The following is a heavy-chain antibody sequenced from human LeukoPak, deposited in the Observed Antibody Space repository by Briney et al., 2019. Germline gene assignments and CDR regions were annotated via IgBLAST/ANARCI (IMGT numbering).Heavy chain of an antibody. J-gene: IGHJ4*02. D-gene: IGHD2-2*02. CDR2: ISIYDGKT. Sequence: AASVKVSCKASGYTFTSYGISWVRQAPGQGLEWMGWISIYDGKTLYAQKFQGRVTMTTDTSTSTAYMELRSLRSDDTAVYYCARGVRENRSWYTVHFDYWGQGTLVTVPS. CDR1: GYTFTSYG. V-gene: IGHV1-18*01. CDR3: ARGVRENRSWYTVHFDY.